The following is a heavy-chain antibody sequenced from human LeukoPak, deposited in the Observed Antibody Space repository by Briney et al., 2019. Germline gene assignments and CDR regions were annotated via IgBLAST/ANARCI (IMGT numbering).Heavy chain of an antibody. CDR2: IYYSGST. D-gene: IGHD3-10*01. Sequence: SETLSLTCTVSGGSISSYYWSWIRQPPGKGLEWIGYIYYSGSTNYNPSLKSRVTVSVDTSKNQFSLKLSSVTAADTAVYYCASAGSGSKYNWFDPWGQGTLVTVSS. V-gene: IGHV4-59*01. CDR1: GGSISSYY. CDR3: ASAGSGSKYNWFDP. J-gene: IGHJ5*02.